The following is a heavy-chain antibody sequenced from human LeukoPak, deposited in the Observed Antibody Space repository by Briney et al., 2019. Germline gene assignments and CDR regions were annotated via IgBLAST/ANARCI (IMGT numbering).Heavy chain of an antibody. CDR3: SRLRGGYSFGSFDY. V-gene: IGHV3-73*01. CDR2: IRSKANNYAT. CDR1: GFTFSGSA. D-gene: IGHD5-18*01. J-gene: IGHJ4*03. Sequence: SGGSLRLSCAASGFTFSGSAMHWVRQASGKGLEWVGRIRSKANNYATAYAASVNGRFTISRDDSKNTAYLQMNSLKAEDTAVYYCSRLRGGYSFGSFDYWGHGALVTVSS.